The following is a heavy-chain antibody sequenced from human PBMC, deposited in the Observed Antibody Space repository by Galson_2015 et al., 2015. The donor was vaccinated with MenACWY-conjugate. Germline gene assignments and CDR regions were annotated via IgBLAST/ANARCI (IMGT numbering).Heavy chain of an antibody. V-gene: IGHV4-39*07. CDR3: ARSGSSWYWFDP. CDR2: IYYSGST. D-gene: IGHD6-13*01. J-gene: IGHJ5*02. Sequence: WIRQPPGKGLEWIGSIYYSGSTYYNPSLKSRVTISVDTSKNQFSLKLSSVTAADTAVYYCARSGSSWYWFDPWGQGTLVTVSS.